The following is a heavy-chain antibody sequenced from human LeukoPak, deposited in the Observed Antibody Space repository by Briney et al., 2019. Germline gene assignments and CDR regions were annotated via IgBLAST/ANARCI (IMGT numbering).Heavy chain of an antibody. D-gene: IGHD3-22*01. CDR2: IYYSGST. J-gene: IGHJ3*02. CDR3: ARTERIIMILGGAFDI. Sequence: PSETLSLTCTVSGDSISSYNWSWIRQPPGKGLEWIGYIYYSGSTKYSPSPKSRVSISVDTSKNQSSLKLSSVTAADTAVYYCARTERIIMILGGAFDIWGQGTVVTVSS. CDR1: GDSISSYN. V-gene: IGHV4-59*08.